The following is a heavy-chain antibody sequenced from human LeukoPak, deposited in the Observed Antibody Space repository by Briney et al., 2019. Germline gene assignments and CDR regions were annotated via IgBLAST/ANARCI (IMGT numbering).Heavy chain of an antibody. J-gene: IGHJ4*02. Sequence: SETLSLTCTVSGGSISSGGYYWSWIRQPPGKGLEWIGEINHSGSTNYNPSLKSRVTISVDTSKNQFSLKLSSVTAADTAFYYCARGLSAIVYWGQGTLVTVSS. V-gene: IGHV4-39*07. D-gene: IGHD2-15*01. CDR2: INHSGST. CDR1: GGSISSGGYY. CDR3: ARGLSAIVY.